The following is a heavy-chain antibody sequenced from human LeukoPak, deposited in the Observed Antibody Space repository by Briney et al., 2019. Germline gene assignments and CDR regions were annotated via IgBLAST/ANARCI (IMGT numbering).Heavy chain of an antibody. CDR2: ITGSGGST. CDR3: ARDRRMVRGVLEVAFDI. Sequence: GGSLRLSCAASGFTFSTYSMTWVRQAPGKGLQWVSAITGSGGSTYYADSVKGRFTISRDNSKNTLYLQMNSLRAEDTAVYYCARDRRMVRGVLEVAFDIWGQGTMVTVSS. V-gene: IGHV3-23*01. D-gene: IGHD3-10*01. J-gene: IGHJ3*02. CDR1: GFTFSTYS.